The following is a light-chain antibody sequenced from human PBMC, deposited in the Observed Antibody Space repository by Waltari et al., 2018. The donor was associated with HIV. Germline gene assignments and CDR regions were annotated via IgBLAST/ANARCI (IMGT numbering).Light chain of an antibody. CDR2: DLN. J-gene: IGLJ2*01. CDR3: LLSCAGARPVV. Sequence: QAVVTQEPSLTVSPGGTAPLTCGSSPGAVTSGHFPYWFQQKTGQAPKTLIDDLNNKHSWTPARFSGSLLGGKAALPLSGAQPEDEAKYYCLLSCAGARPVVIGGGAQLTVL. V-gene: IGLV7-46*01. CDR1: PGAVTSGHF.